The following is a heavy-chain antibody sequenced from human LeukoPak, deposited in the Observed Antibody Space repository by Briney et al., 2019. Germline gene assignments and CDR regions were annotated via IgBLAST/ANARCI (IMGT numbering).Heavy chain of an antibody. J-gene: IGHJ4*02. CDR1: GFTFSGSP. Sequence: GGSLRLSCAASGFTFSGSPILWVRQASGKGLEWVGRIRSKADNYATAYAASVQGRCTISRDDSKSTAYLQLNSLKTEDTAAYYCTQSNYWGQGALVTVSS. CDR3: TQSNY. V-gene: IGHV3-73*01. CDR2: IRSKADNYAT.